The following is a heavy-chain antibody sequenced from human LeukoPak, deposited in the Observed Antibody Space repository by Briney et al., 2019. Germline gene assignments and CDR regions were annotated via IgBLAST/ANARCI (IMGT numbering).Heavy chain of an antibody. D-gene: IGHD3-10*01. J-gene: IGHJ3*02. CDR3: ASSSRGAITMGAFDI. CDR2: IYSGGST. CDR1: GFTVSSNY. V-gene: IGHV3-53*01. Sequence: TGGSLRLSCAASGFTVSSNYMSWVRQAPGKGLEWVSVIYSGGSTYYADSVKGRFTISRDNSKNTLYLQMNSLRAEDTAVYYCASSSRGAITMGAFDIWGRGTMVTVSS.